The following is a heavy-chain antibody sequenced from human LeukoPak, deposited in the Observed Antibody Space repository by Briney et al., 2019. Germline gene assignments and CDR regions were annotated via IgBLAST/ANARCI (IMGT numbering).Heavy chain of an antibody. CDR3: ARSSSSWAFGHYYYMDV. D-gene: IGHD6-13*01. V-gene: IGHV3-48*01. CDR2: ISSSSSTI. J-gene: IGHJ6*03. CDR1: GFTFSSYS. Sequence: GRSLRLSCAASGFTFSSYSMNWVRQAPGKGLEWVSYISSSSSTIYYADSVKGRFTISRDNAKNSLYLQMNSLRAEDTAVYYCARSSSSWAFGHYYYMDVWGKGTTVTVSS.